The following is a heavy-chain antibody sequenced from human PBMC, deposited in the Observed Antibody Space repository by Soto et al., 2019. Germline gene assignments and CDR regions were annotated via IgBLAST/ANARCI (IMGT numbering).Heavy chain of an antibody. CDR3: ARVGERITMVRGVTLYYYYGMDV. CDR1: GYTFTGYY. D-gene: IGHD3-10*01. V-gene: IGHV1-2*02. CDR2: INPNSGGT. Sequence: QVQLVQSGAEVKKPGASVKVSCKASGYTFTGYYMHWVRQAPGQGLEWMGWINPNSGGTNYAQKFQGRVTMTRDTSISTAYMELSRLRSDDTAVYYCARVGERITMVRGVTLYYYYGMDVWGQGTTVTVSS. J-gene: IGHJ6*02.